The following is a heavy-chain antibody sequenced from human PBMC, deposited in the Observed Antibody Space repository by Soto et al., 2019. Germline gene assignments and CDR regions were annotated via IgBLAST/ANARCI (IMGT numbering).Heavy chain of an antibody. CDR3: AKGRSNWFDP. CDR1: GFTFSTYA. V-gene: IGHV3-23*01. CDR2: VSASGVST. Sequence: EVQLLESGGGLVQPGGSLRLSCAASGFTFSTYAMTWARQAPGKGPEWVSSVSASGVSTYYADSVKGRFTISRDNSKNTLYLQMNSLRAEDTAVYYCAKGRSNWFDPWGQGTLVTVSS. J-gene: IGHJ5*02.